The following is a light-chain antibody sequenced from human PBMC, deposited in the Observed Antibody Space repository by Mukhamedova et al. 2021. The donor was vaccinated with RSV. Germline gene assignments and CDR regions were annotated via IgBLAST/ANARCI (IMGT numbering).Light chain of an antibody. J-gene: IGKJ4*01. V-gene: IGKV1D-13*01. Sequence: WYQRRVHGKTPHLPIYNASTLESGVPSRFSGSDSGTDFTLTISCLQPEDFATYYCQQFKDYLFTFGGGTKVE. CDR3: QQFKDYLFT. CDR2: NAS.